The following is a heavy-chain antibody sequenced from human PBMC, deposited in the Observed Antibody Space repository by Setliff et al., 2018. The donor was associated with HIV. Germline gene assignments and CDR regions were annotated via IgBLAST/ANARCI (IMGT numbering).Heavy chain of an antibody. CDR3: ASRVYYYDSNNFLREEGFDP. CDR1: GGSASNSRYY. CDR2: IHCNEKT. Sequence: SETLSLTCTVSGGSASNSRYYWAWIRQPPGKGLEYIGSIHCNEKTYYNPSLKSRVTISIDTSKNQFSLNLTSVTAADTAVYYCASRVYYYDSNNFLREEGFDPWGQGTLVTVSS. D-gene: IGHD3-22*01. J-gene: IGHJ5*02. V-gene: IGHV4-39*01.